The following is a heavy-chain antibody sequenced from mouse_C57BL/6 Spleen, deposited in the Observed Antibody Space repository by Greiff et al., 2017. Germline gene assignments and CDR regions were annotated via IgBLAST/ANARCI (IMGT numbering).Heavy chain of an antibody. CDR1: GYTFTDHI. CDR3: GRGYYGSPPFDY. V-gene: IGHV1-11*01. Sequence: VHLVESGAELASPGASVTLSCKASGYTFTDHIMNWVKKRPGQGLEWIGRIYPVSGETNYNQKFMGKATFSVDRASSTVYMVLNSLTSEDPAVYYCGRGYYGSPPFDYWGQGTTLTVSS. D-gene: IGHD1-1*01. J-gene: IGHJ2*01. CDR2: IYPVSGET.